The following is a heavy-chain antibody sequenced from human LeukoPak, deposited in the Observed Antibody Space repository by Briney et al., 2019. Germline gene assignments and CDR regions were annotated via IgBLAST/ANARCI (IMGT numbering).Heavy chain of an antibody. CDR1: GFTVSSNY. J-gene: IGHJ4*02. D-gene: IGHD2-15*01. CDR3: ARDIGDCSSGRCYSDYIDY. V-gene: IGHV3-53*01. CDR2: ISGSGGST. Sequence: GGSLRLSCAASGFTVSSNYMSWVRQAPGKGLEWVSGISGSGGSTYYADSVKGRFTISRDNSKNTLYLQMNSLRAEDTAVYYCARDIGDCSSGRCYSDYIDYWGQGTLVTVSS.